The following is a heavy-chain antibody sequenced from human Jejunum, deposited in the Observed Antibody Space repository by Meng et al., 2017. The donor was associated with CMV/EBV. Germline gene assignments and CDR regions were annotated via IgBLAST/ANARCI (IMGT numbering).Heavy chain of an antibody. CDR2: IRWNSGDI. V-gene: IGHV3-9*01. Sequence: DDYAMHWVRQAPGKGLEWVSGIRWNSGDIGYADSVKGRFTISRDNAKNSLYLQMNSLRAEDTALYYCAKGRVGSTSLYYGMDVWGQGTTVTVSS. CDR1: DDYA. D-gene: IGHD2-2*01. J-gene: IGHJ6*02. CDR3: AKGRVGSTSLYYGMDV.